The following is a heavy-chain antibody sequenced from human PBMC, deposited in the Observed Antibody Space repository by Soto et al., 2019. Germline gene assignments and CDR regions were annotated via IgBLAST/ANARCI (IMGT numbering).Heavy chain of an antibody. CDR3: ARDGPIYCIYYDFCSGYSNWFDP. Sequence: SQTLSLTCAISGDSVSSNSAAWNWIRQSPSRGLEWLGRTYYRSKWYNDYAVSVKSRITINPDTSKNQFSLQLNSVTPEDTAVYYCARDGPIYCIYYDFCSGYSNWFDPWGQGTLVSVSS. CDR2: TYYRSKWYN. CDR1: GDSVSSNSAA. V-gene: IGHV6-1*01. D-gene: IGHD3-3*01. J-gene: IGHJ5*02.